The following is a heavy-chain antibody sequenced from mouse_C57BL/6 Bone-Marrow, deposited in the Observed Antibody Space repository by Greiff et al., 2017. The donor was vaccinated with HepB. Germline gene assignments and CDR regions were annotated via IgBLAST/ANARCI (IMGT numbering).Heavy chain of an antibody. J-gene: IGHJ2*01. CDR3: ARGIPITTVVAPTFYFDY. Sequence: EVKLMESGAELVRPGSSVKMSCKTSGYTFTSYGINWVKQRPGQGLEWIGYIYIGNGYTEYNEKFKGKATLTSDTSSSTAYMQLSSLTSEDSAIYFCARGIPITTVVAPTFYFDYWGQGTTLTVSS. CDR2: IYIGNGYT. CDR1: GYTFTSYG. V-gene: IGHV1-58*01. D-gene: IGHD1-1*01.